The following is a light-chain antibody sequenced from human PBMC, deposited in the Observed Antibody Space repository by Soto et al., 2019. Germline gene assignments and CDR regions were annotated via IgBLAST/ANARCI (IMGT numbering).Light chain of an antibody. J-gene: IGKJ2*01. Sequence: DIVMTQSPDSLAVSLGERATINCKSSQSVLYSSNKKNYLAWYQQKPGQPPKLLISWASTRESGVPDRFSGSGSGTDFTLTISSLQAEYVAVYYCQQYYSTHTFGQGTKLEIK. CDR3: QQYYSTHT. V-gene: IGKV4-1*01. CDR2: WAS. CDR1: QSVLYSSNKKNY.